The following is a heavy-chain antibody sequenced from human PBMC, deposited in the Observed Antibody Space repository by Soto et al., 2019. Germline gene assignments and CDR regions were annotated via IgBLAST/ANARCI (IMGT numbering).Heavy chain of an antibody. Sequence: ASVKVSCKVSGYTLTELSMHWVRQAPGKGLEWMGGFDPEDGETIYAQKFQGRVTMTEDTSTDTAYMELSNLRSEDTAVYYCATDLGNSVMVAGYYKSRDAFEIWGRGTMV. CDR3: ATDLGNSVMVAGYYKSRDAFEI. CDR1: GYTLTELS. D-gene: IGHD3-9*01. V-gene: IGHV1-24*01. J-gene: IGHJ3*02. CDR2: FDPEDGET.